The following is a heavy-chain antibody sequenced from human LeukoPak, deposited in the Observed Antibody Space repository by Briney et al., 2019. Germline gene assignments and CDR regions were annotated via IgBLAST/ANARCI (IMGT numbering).Heavy chain of an antibody. Sequence: ASVKVSCKASGYTFTSYGISWVRQAHGQGLEWMGWISAYNGNTNYAQKLQGRVTMTTDTSTSTAYMELRSLKSDDTAVYYCASLKNYYDSSGYLVTDAFDIWGQGTMVTVSS. CDR1: GYTFTSYG. CDR3: ASLKNYYDSSGYLVTDAFDI. CDR2: ISAYNGNT. D-gene: IGHD3-22*01. V-gene: IGHV1-18*01. J-gene: IGHJ3*02.